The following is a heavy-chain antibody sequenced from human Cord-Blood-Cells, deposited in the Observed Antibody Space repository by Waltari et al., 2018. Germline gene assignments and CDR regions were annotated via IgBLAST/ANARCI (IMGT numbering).Heavy chain of an antibody. CDR1: GGSFSGYY. CDR3: ARGPNSGSYWFDP. V-gene: IGHV4-34*01. CDR2: INHSGHT. J-gene: IGHJ5*02. Sequence: QVQLQQWGAGLLKPSETLSLTCAVYGGSFSGYYWSWTRQPPGKGLEWIGEINHSGHTNYNPSLKSRVTISVDTSKNQFSLKLSSVTAADTAVYYCARGPNSGSYWFDPWGQGTLVTVSS. D-gene: IGHD1-26*01.